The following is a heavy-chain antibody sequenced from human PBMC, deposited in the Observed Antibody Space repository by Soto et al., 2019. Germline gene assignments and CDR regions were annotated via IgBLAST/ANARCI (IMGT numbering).Heavy chain of an antibody. J-gene: IGHJ6*02. Sequence: PGGSLRLSCAASGFTFSNAWMNWVRQAPGKGLEWVGRIKSKTDGGTTDYAAPVKGRFTISRDDSKNTLYLQMNSLKTEDTAVYYCTTGVPTVTLEYYYYYGMDVWGQGTTVTVSS. V-gene: IGHV3-15*07. CDR1: GFTFSNAW. CDR3: TTGVPTVTLEYYYYYGMDV. CDR2: IKSKTDGGTT. D-gene: IGHD4-17*01.